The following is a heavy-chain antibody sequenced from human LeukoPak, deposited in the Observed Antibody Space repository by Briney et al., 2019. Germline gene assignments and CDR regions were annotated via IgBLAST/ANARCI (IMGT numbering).Heavy chain of an antibody. Sequence: PGGSLRLSCAASGFTFSSYDMHWARQATGKGLEWVSAIGTAGDTYYPGSVKGRFTISRENAKNSLYLQMNSLRAGDTAVYYCARVGLETQFDIWGQGTMVTVSS. D-gene: IGHD5-24*01. CDR1: GFTFSSYD. V-gene: IGHV3-13*01. CDR2: IGTAGDT. J-gene: IGHJ3*02. CDR3: ARVGLETQFDI.